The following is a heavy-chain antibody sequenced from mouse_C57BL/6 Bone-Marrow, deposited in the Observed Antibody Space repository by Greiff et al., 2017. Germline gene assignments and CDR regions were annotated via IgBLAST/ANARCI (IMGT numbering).Heavy chain of an antibody. J-gene: IGHJ4*01. D-gene: IGHD1-1*01. Sequence: QVQLQQSGAELARPGASVTLSCKASGYTFTSYGISWVKQRTGQGLEWIGEIYPRSGNTYYNEKFKGKATLTADTSSSTAYMELRSLTSEDSAVYFCARRFIPRAMDYWGQGTSVTVSS. V-gene: IGHV1-81*01. CDR1: GYTFTSYG. CDR3: ARRFIPRAMDY. CDR2: IYPRSGNT.